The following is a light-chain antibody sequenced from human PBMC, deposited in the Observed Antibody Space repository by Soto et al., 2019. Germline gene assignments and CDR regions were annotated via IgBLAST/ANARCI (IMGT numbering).Light chain of an antibody. CDR2: GIF. V-gene: IGKV3-20*01. J-gene: IGKJ1*01. Sequence: ENVLTQSPGTLSLSPGERATISCRATQTISSDYLAWYQQKPGQAPRLLIYGIFNRATGIPDRFSASGSGTDFTLTISRLEPEDFAVYYCEQYSNSPRTFGQGTKV. CDR1: QTISSDY. CDR3: EQYSNSPRT.